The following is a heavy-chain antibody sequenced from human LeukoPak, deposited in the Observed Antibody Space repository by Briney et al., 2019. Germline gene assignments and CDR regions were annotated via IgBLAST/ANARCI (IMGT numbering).Heavy chain of an antibody. CDR3: ARVSFTSAWSFDY. V-gene: IGHV3-48*04. D-gene: IGHD6-19*01. CDR2: ISASSATI. CDR1: GFSFTNYG. Sequence: GGSLRLSCTDSGFSFTNYGMNWVRQAPGKGLEWVSYISASSATIQYADSLNGRFTVSRDGAKNSLYLQIDGLRAEDTAVYYCARVSFTSAWSFDYWGPGTLVTVSS. J-gene: IGHJ4*02.